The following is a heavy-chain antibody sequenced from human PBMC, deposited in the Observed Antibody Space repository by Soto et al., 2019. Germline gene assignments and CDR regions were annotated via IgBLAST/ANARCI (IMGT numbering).Heavy chain of an antibody. D-gene: IGHD6-19*01. CDR3: ARLLYSSGWPTYYYYYYMDV. Sequence: SETLSLTCTVSGGSISSSSYYWGWIRQPPGKGLEWIGSIYYSGSTYYNPSLKSRVTISVDTSKNQFSLKLSSVTAADTAVYYCARLLYSSGWPTYYYYYYMDVWGKGTTVTVSS. V-gene: IGHV4-39*01. CDR1: GGSISSSSYY. CDR2: IYYSGST. J-gene: IGHJ6*03.